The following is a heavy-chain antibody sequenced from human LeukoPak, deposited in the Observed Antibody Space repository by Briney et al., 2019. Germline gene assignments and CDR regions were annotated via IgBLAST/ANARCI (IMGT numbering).Heavy chain of an antibody. Sequence: ASVKVSCKASGYRFTDYYIHWVRQAPGQGLEWMGWINVNSGDTYHSQKFQDWVTMTGDTSINTAYMELSRLRSDDTAVFYCARSYYDVLTGNYMWLAPWGQGTLVTVSS. CDR2: INVNSGDT. CDR3: ARSYYDVLTGNYMWLAP. J-gene: IGHJ5*02. CDR1: GYRFTDYY. D-gene: IGHD3-9*01. V-gene: IGHV1-2*04.